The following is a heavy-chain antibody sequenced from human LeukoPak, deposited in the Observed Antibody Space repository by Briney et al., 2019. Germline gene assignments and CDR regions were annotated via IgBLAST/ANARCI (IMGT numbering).Heavy chain of an antibody. V-gene: IGHV1-18*04. CDR1: GYTFSTYG. J-gene: IGHJ5*02. Sequence: ASVKVSCKASGYTFSTYGITWVREAPGQGPEWLGWISGSTGSTHYTQAVQGRVTMTTDTSTATAYMELRSLRSDNTAIYYCARVGRDCSDINCYWADWFDPWGQGTLVIVSS. CDR3: ARVGRDCSDINCYWADWFDP. D-gene: IGHD2-2*01. CDR2: ISGSTGST.